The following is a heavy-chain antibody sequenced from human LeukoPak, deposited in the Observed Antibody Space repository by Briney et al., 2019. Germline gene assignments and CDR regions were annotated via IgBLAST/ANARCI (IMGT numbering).Heavy chain of an antibody. CDR3: ARARRGYFDY. D-gene: IGHD5-12*01. V-gene: IGHV4-4*09. CDR1: GGSFDSKY. J-gene: IGHJ4*02. Sequence: SETLSLTCSVSGGSFDSKYWSWIRQPPGKGLEWIGYIYTSGSTNFNPSLKSRVTISVDTSKNQFSLKLSSVTAADTAVYYCARARRGYFDYWGQGTLVTVSS. CDR2: IYTSGST.